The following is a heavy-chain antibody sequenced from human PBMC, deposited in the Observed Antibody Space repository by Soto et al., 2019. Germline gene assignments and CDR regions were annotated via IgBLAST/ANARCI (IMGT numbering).Heavy chain of an antibody. CDR1: GFTFSSYS. V-gene: IGHV3-48*02. CDR2: ISSSSSTI. J-gene: IGHJ4*02. CDR3: ARDPGTYYYDSSGLNY. D-gene: IGHD3-22*01. Sequence: GGSLRLSCAASGFTFSSYSMNWVRQAPGKGLEWVSYISSSSSTIYYAHSVKGRFTISRDNAKNSLYLQMNSLRDEDTAVYYCARDPGTYYYDSSGLNYWGQGTLVTVSS.